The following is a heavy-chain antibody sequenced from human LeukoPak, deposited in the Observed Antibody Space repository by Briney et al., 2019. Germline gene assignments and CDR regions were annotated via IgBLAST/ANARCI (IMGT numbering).Heavy chain of an antibody. CDR2: IYHSGST. J-gene: IGHJ6*02. Sequence: NPSQTLSLTCAVSGGSISSGGYSWSWIRQPLGKGLEWIGYIYHSGSTYYNPSLKSRVTISVDTSKNQFSLKLSSVTAADTAVYYCARVSTDYYYYYGMDVWGQGTTVTVSS. CDR3: ARVSTDYYYYYGMDV. D-gene: IGHD1-26*01. V-gene: IGHV4-30-2*01. CDR1: GGSISSGGYS.